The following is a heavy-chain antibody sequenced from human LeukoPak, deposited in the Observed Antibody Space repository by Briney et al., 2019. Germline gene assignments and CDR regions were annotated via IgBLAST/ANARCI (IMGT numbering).Heavy chain of an antibody. J-gene: IGHJ5*02. Sequence: GGSLRLSCAASGFTFSSYAMSWVRQAPGKGLEWVSAISGSGGSTYYADSVKGRFTISRDNSKNTLYLQMNSLRAEDTAVYYCARGTNIVVVVAATPSCWFDPWGQGTLVTVSS. D-gene: IGHD2-15*01. V-gene: IGHV3-23*01. CDR3: ARGTNIVVVVAATPSCWFDP. CDR2: ISGSGGST. CDR1: GFTFSSYA.